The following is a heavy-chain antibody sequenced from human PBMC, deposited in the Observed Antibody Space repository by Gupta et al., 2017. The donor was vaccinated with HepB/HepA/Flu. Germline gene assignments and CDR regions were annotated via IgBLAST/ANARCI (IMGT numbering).Heavy chain of an antibody. V-gene: IGHV1-46*01. Sequence: VQLVQSGAEVKKPGASVKVSCKATGYTFTSYYMHWVRQAPGQGLEWMGIINPSGGSTTYAQKFQGRVTMTRDTPTSTVYMELRTLRSEDTAVYYCARDPRAAAGFSYYMDVWGKGTTVTVSS. J-gene: IGHJ6*03. CDR3: ARDPRAAAGFSYYMDV. CDR2: INPSGGST. CDR1: GYTFTSYY. D-gene: IGHD6-13*01.